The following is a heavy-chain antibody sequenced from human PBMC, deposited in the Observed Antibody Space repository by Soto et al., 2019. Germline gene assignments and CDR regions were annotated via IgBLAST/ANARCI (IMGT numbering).Heavy chain of an antibody. CDR1: GGSISGGRYS. CDR3: TRDRGFGMDV. Sequence: QVPLQESGPGLVKPSQTLSLTCNVSGGSISGGRYSWNWIRQHPGKGLEWIGNIYDNGTTCYNPSLKSRVIISEDTSKNQFSLRLSSVTAADTAVYYCTRDRGFGMDVWGQGTTVTVSS. CDR2: IYDNGTT. V-gene: IGHV4-31*03. J-gene: IGHJ6*02.